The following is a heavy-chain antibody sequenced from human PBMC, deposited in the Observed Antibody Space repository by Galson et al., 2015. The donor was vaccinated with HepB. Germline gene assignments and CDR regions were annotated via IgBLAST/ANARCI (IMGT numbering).Heavy chain of an antibody. V-gene: IGHV3-7*01. CDR1: GFEFSRYW. CDR3: ARPFDGAVSQFFFDS. Sequence: SLRLSCAASGFEFSRYWMTCIRQAPGKGLEWVANIDQEGGERQYVDSVKGRFIVSRDNGEKSVYLQMSRLRPEDTAVYYCARPFDGAVSQFFFDSWGRGTQVIVSS. D-gene: IGHD3-3*01. J-gene: IGHJ4*02. CDR2: IDQEGGER.